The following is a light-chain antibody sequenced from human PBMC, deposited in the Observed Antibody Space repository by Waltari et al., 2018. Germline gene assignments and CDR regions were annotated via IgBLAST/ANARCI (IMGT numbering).Light chain of an antibody. V-gene: IGLV3-10*01. Sequence: SYELTQPPSVSVSPGQTARITCSGDALPKKYAYWSQQKSGQAPVLVIYEDSKRPSGIPGRFPGSSSGTMATLTISGAQVEDEADYYCYSTDSSGNHRVFGGGTKLTVL. CDR2: EDS. CDR1: ALPKKY. J-gene: IGLJ3*02. CDR3: YSTDSSGNHRV.